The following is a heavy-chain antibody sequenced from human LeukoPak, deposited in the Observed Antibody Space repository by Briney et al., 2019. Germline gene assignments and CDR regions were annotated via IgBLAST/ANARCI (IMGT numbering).Heavy chain of an antibody. D-gene: IGHD2-2*01. CDR2: INPNSGGT. Sequence: VASVKVSCKASGYTFTGYYMHWVRQAPGQGLEWMGWINPNSGGTNYAQKFQGRVTMTRDTSISTAYMELSRLRSDDTAVYYCARETYLPSISHFDYWGQGTLVTVSS. J-gene: IGHJ4*02. CDR1: GYTFTGYY. V-gene: IGHV1-2*02. CDR3: ARETYLPSISHFDY.